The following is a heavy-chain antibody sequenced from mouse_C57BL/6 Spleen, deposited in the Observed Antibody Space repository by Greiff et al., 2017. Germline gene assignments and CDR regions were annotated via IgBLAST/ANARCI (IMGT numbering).Heavy chain of an antibody. CDR1: GYSFTSYY. V-gene: IGHV1-66*01. J-gene: IGHJ4*01. CDR2: IYPGSGNT. CDR3: ARGSLYAMDY. Sequence: VKLVESGPELVKPGASVKISCKASGYSFTSYYIHWVKQRPGQGLEWIGWIYPGSGNTKYNEKFKGKATLTADTSSSTAYMQLSSLTSEDSAVYYCARGSLYAMDYWGQGTSVTVSS. D-gene: IGHD6-2*01.